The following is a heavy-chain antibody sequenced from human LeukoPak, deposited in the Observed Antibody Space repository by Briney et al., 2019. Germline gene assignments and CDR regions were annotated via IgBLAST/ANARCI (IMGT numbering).Heavy chain of an antibody. Sequence: GASVKVSCKASGYTFTGYYMHWVRQAPGQGLEWMGRINPNSGGTNYAQKFQGRVTMTRDTSISTAYMELSRLRSDDTAVYYCARDWGSSWDYAVDIWGQGTMVTVSS. CDR1: GYTFTGYY. V-gene: IGHV1-2*06. D-gene: IGHD6-13*01. J-gene: IGHJ3*02. CDR2: INPNSGGT. CDR3: ARDWGSSWDYAVDI.